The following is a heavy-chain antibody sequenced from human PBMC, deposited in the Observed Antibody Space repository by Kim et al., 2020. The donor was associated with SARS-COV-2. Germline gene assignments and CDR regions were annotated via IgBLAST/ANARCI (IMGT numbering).Heavy chain of an antibody. D-gene: IGHD5-12*01. V-gene: IGHV4-59*08. J-gene: IGHJ4*02. CDR3: ARLKRGYDAFDY. Sequence: NYNPPLKSRVTISVAASKNQFSLKLSSVTAADTAVYYCARLKRGYDAFDYWGQGTLVTVSS.